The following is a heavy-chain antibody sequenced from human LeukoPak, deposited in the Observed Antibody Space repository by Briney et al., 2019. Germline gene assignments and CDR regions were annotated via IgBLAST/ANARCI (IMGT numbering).Heavy chain of an antibody. D-gene: IGHD1-1*01. CDR1: GFTFSTYG. CDR2: VRYDGSKK. Sequence: GGSLRLSCAASGFTFSTYGMHWVRQAPGKGLEWVAFVRYDGSKKYYTNSVKGRFTISRDNSKNTLYLQMNSLRAEDTAVYYCARGTSGTTAYYYYMDVWGKGTTVTISS. J-gene: IGHJ6*03. V-gene: IGHV3-30*02. CDR3: ARGTSGTTAYYYYMDV.